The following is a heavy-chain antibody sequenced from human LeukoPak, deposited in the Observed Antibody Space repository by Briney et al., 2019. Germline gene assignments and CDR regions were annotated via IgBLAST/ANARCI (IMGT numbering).Heavy chain of an antibody. D-gene: IGHD4-17*01. CDR3: ARSNNDGDYLGVGFDY. J-gene: IGHJ4*02. CDR2: INTNTGNP. Sequence: ASVKVSCKASGYTFISYAMNWVRQAPGQGPEWMGWINTNTGNPTYAQGFTGRFVFSLDTSVSTAYLQISSLQAEDTAVYYCARSNNDGDYLGVGFDYWGQGTLVTVSS. CDR1: GYTFISYA. V-gene: IGHV7-4-1*02.